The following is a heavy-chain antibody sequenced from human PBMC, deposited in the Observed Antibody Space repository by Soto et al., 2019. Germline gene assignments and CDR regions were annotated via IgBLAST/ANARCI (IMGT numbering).Heavy chain of an antibody. D-gene: IGHD3-9*01. CDR1: GFSFSTYA. CDR2: ISYDGDHK. Sequence: QVQLVESGGGVVQPGRSLRLSCAASGFSFSTYAMHWVRQTPGKGLEWVAVISYDGDHKYYTDSVKGRFTISRDNSKXTXYMXMNSLRREATAIYYCAGDLAPQDNDNLTGYFPFDYWGQGSLVTVPS. J-gene: IGHJ4*02. CDR3: AGDLAPQDNDNLTGYFPFDY. V-gene: IGHV3-30-3*01.